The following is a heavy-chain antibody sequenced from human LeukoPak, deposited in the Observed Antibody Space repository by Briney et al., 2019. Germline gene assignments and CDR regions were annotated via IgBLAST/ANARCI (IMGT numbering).Heavy chain of an antibody. J-gene: IGHJ4*02. CDR3: AREDGSSYYFDY. D-gene: IGHD3-10*01. CDR2: ISGSGGST. CDR1: GFTFSSYA. V-gene: IGHV3-23*01. Sequence: GRSLRLSCVVSGFTFSSYAMSWVRQAPGKGLEWVSAISGSGGSTYYADSVKGRFTISRDSSKNTLYLQMNGLRAEDTAVYYCAREDGSSYYFDYWGQGTLVTVSS.